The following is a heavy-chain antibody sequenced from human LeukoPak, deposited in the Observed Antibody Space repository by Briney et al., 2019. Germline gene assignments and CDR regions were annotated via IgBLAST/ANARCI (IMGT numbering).Heavy chain of an antibody. CDR1: GFTFSSYS. Sequence: GGSLRLSCEASGFTFSSYSMNWVRQAPGKGLEWVSSISSSSSYIYYADSVKGRFTISRDNAKNSLYLQMNSLRAEDTAVYYCARDAEMATISSYFDYWGQGTLVTVSS. V-gene: IGHV3-21*01. J-gene: IGHJ4*02. CDR2: ISSSSSYI. D-gene: IGHD5-24*01. CDR3: ARDAEMATISSYFDY.